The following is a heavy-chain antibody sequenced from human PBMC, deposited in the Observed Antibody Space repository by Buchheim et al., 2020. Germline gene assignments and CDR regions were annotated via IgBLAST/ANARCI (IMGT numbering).Heavy chain of an antibody. CDR1: GFTFSSHA. V-gene: IGHV3-30*03. D-gene: IGHD2-2*01. J-gene: IGHJ4*02. Sequence: QVQLVESGGGVVQPGRSLRLSCAASGFTFSSHAMHWVRQPPGKGLEWVAIISYDGSYKDYPDSVKGRFTVSRDNFQNTLFLQMNSLRAEDTAVYYCGAEVGSREFDNGGQGTL. CDR3: GAEVGSREFDN. CDR2: ISYDGSYK.